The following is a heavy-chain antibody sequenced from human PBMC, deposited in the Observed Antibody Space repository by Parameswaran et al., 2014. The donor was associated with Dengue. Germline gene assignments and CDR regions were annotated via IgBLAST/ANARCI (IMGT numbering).Heavy chain of an antibody. D-gene: IGHD3-22*01. J-gene: IGHJ4*02. CDR2: IKSKTDDYTT. Sequence: VRQAPGKGLEWVGRIKSKTDDYTTDYAAPVKGRFTISRDDSKKTLYLQMNSLKIEDTAVYYCTHYFYDSSGYYLIEYWGQGAWSPSPQ. CDR3: THYFYDSSGYYLIEY. V-gene: IGHV3-15*01.